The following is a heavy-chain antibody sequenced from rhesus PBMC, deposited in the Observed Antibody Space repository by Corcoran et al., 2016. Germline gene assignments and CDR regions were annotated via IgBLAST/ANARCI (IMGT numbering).Heavy chain of an antibody. V-gene: IGHV4-65*01. Sequence: QVPLQESGPGLVKPSETLSLTCAVPGGSVSSSHWWSWLRQPPGKGLEWIGYISGSSGSTYYNPSLKSRVTISTDTSKNQFSLKLSSVTAADTAVYYCARSGRLYFDYWGQGVLVTVSS. J-gene: IGHJ4*01. CDR2: ISGSSGST. CDR1: GGSVSSSHW. CDR3: ARSGRLYFDY. D-gene: IGHD6-31*01.